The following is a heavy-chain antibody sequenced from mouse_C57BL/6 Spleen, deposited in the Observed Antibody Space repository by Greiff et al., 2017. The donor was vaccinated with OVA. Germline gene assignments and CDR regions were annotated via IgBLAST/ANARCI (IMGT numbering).Heavy chain of an antibody. CDR1: GFTFSDYY. V-gene: IGHV5-16*01. J-gene: IGHJ2*01. CDR2: INYDGSST. CDR3: ARDRGTSYFDY. Sequence: EVQLVESEGGLVQPGSSMKLSCTASGFTFSDYYMAWVRQVPEKGLEWVANINYDGSSTYYLDSLKSRFIISRDNAKNILYLQMSSLKSDDTATYYCARDRGTSYFDYWGQGTTLTVSS. D-gene: IGHD5-1*01.